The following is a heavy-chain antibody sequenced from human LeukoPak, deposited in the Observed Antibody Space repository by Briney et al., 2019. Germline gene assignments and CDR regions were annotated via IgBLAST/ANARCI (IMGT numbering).Heavy chain of an antibody. J-gene: IGHJ6*02. CDR2: INHSGST. CDR1: GGSFSGYY. V-gene: IGHV4-34*01. Sequence: SSETLSLTCAVYGGSFSGYYWSWIRQPPGKGLEWIGEINHSGSTNYNPSLKSRVAISVDTSKNQFSLKLSSVTAADTAVYYCARGSDFWSGPSAYYYYGMDVWGQGTTVTVSS. CDR3: ARGSDFWSGPSAYYYYGMDV. D-gene: IGHD3-3*01.